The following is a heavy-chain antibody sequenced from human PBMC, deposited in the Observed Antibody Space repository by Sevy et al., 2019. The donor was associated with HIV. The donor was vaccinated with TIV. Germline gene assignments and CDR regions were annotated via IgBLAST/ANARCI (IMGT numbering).Heavy chain of an antibody. CDR2: ISGSGGST. CDR1: GFTFSSYA. D-gene: IGHD5-12*01. V-gene: IGHV3-23*01. CDR3: AKRIGYDESYYYYYYMDV. Sequence: GGSLRLSCVASGFTFSSYAMSWVRQAPGKGLEWVSAISGSGGSTYYADSVKGRFTISRDNSKNTLYLQMNSLRAEDTAVYYCAKRIGYDESYYYYYYMDVWGKGTTVTVSS. J-gene: IGHJ6*03.